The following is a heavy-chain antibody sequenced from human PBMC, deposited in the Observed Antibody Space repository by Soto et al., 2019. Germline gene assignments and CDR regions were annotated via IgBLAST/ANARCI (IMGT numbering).Heavy chain of an antibody. CDR3: AKGRSYSGYFDY. Sequence: PGGSLRLSCAASGFTFSSYAMSWVRQAPGKGLDWVSAISGSGGSTDYADSVKGRFTISRDNSKNTLYLQMNSLRAEDTAVYYCAKGRSYSGYFDYWGQGTLVTVSS. D-gene: IGHD1-26*01. V-gene: IGHV3-23*01. J-gene: IGHJ4*02. CDR1: GFTFSSYA. CDR2: ISGSGGST.